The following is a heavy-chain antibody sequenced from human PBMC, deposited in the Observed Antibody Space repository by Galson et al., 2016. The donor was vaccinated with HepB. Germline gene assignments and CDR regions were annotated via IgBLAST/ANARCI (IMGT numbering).Heavy chain of an antibody. CDR3: AHGSGWLFDY. J-gene: IGHJ4*02. Sequence: PALVKPTQTLTLTCTFSGFSLSSDKMGVGWIRQPPGKALEWLALMYWDDDNHYSPSLRSRLTLTKDTSKNHVVLTMTNMDPVDTATYYCAHGSGWLFDYWGLGTLVTVSS. D-gene: IGHD6-19*01. V-gene: IGHV2-5*02. CDR2: MYWDDDN. CDR1: GFSLSSDKMG.